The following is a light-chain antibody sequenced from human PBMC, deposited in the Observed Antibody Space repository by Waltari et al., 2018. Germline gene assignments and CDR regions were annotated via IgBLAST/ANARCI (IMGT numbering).Light chain of an antibody. J-gene: IGKJ1*01. CDR2: FGS. CDR3: MQSLLALWT. CDR1: QGILHRNRNNY. Sequence: DIVMTQSPFSLPVTPGEPASISCRSSQGILHRNRNNYLDWSLQKPGQSPQLLFYFGSNRAAGVPDRFSASGSGTHFTLKISRVEAEDVGVYYCMQSLLALWTFGQGTKVEIK. V-gene: IGKV2-28*01.